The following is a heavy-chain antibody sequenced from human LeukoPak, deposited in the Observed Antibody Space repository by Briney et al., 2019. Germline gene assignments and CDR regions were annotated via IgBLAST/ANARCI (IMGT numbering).Heavy chain of an antibody. D-gene: IGHD3-3*01. J-gene: IGHJ4*02. Sequence: GGSLRLSCAASGFTFSNFWMHWVRHAPGKGLVWVALIYGDGSFTRYADSVKGRFTISRDNAKNTVYLQMNSLRAEDTAVFYCARDQYDTWSRRGNFDSWGQGTLVIVSS. CDR3: ARDQYDTWSRRGNFDS. V-gene: IGHV3-74*01. CDR2: IYGDGSFT. CDR1: GFTFSNFW.